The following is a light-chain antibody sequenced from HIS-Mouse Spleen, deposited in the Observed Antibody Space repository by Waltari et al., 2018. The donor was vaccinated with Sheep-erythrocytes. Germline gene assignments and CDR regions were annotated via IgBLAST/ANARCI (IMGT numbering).Light chain of an antibody. CDR3: CSYAGSYTWV. Sequence: QSALTQPRSVSGSPGQAVTISCTRTTSDVGGYNSVFCYQQHPGKAPKLMIYDVSKRPSGVPDRFSGSKSGNTASLTISGLQAEDEADYYCCSYAGSYTWVFGGGTKLTVL. J-gene: IGLJ3*02. CDR2: DVS. V-gene: IGLV2-11*01. CDR1: TSDVGGYNS.